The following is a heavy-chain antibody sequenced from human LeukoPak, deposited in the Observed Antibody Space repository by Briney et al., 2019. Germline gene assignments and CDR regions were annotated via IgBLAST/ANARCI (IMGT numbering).Heavy chain of an antibody. CDR2: FDPEDGET. Sequence: GASVKVSCKVSGYTLTELSMHWVRQAPGKGLEWMGGFDPEDGETIYAQKFQGRVTMTEDTSTDTAYMELSSLRSEDTAVYYCATELYYYDSSGYPYWGQGTLVTVSS. CDR1: GYTLTELS. V-gene: IGHV1-24*01. CDR3: ATELYYYDSSGYPY. D-gene: IGHD3-22*01. J-gene: IGHJ4*02.